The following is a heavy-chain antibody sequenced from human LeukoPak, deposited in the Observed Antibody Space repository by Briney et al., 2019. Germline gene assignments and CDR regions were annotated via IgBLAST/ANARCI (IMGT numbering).Heavy chain of an antibody. D-gene: IGHD5-18*01. CDR1: GGSFNGYY. J-gene: IGHJ4*02. Sequence: SETLSLTCAVYGGSFNGYYWSWIRQPPGKGLEWIGSIYHSGTTYSGSTYYNPSLKSRVTISLDTSKNQFSLKVGSMTAADTAVYYCARAGGYGLIDYWGQGTMVTVSS. CDR3: ARAGGYGLIDY. V-gene: IGHV4-34*01. CDR2: IYHSGTTYSGST.